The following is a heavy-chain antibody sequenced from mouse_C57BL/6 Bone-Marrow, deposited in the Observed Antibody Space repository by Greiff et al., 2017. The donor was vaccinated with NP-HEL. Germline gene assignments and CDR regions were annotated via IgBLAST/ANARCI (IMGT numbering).Heavy chain of an antibody. CDR2: IRNKANGYTT. D-gene: IGHD2-2*01. CDR3: ARWLRYYAMDY. V-gene: IGHV7-3*01. J-gene: IGHJ4*01. CDR1: GFTFTDYY. Sequence: EVNVVESGGGLVQPGGSLSLSCAASGFTFTDYYMSWVRQPPGKALEWLGFIRNKANGYTTEYSASVKGRFTISRDNSQSILYLQMNALRAEDSATYYCARWLRYYAMDYWGQGTSVTVSS.